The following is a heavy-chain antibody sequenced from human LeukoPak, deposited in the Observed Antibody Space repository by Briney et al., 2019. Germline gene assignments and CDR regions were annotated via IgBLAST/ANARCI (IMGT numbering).Heavy chain of an antibody. J-gene: IGHJ6*02. CDR3: ARSLATGYYGAYYYYGMDV. V-gene: IGHV3-20*04. CDR1: GFTFSGYD. Sequence: QPGRSLRLSCAASGFTFSGYDMHWVRQAPGKGLEWVSGINWNGGSTGYADSVKGRFTISRDNAKNSLYLQMSSLRAEDTALYYCARSLATGYYGAYYYYGMDVWGQGTTVTVSS. CDR2: INWNGGST. D-gene: IGHD3-9*01.